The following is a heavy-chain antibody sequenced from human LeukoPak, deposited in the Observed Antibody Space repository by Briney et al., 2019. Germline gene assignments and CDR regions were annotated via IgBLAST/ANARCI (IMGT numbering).Heavy chain of an antibody. D-gene: IGHD3-22*01. CDR3: AREYSRDSSGYRLADY. V-gene: IGHV4-4*07. CDR1: GGSISSYY. CDR2: IYTSGST. J-gene: IGHJ4*02. Sequence: PSETLSLTCTVSGGSISSYYWSWIRQPARKGLEWIGRIYTSGSTNYNPSLKRRVTMSVDTSNNQFSLKLSSVTAADTAVYYCAREYSRDSSGYRLADYWGQGTLVTVSS.